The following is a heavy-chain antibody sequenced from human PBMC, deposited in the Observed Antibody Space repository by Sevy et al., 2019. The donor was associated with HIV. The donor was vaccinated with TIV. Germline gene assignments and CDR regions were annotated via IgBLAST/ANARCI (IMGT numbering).Heavy chain of an antibody. Sequence: GGYLRLSCAASGFTFSSYAMHWVRQAPGKGLEWVAVISYDGSNKYYADSVKGRFTISIDNSKNTPYLQMNSLRAEDTAVYYCARVTVTTSWYFDLWGRATLVNVSS. J-gene: IGHJ2*01. CDR2: ISYDGSNK. D-gene: IGHD4-17*01. CDR1: GFTFSSYA. V-gene: IGHV3-30-3*01. CDR3: ARVTVTTSWYFDL.